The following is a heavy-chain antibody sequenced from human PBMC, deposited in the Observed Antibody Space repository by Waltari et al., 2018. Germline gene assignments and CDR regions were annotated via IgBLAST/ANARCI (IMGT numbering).Heavy chain of an antibody. J-gene: IGHJ4*02. Sequence: EVQLLESGGGLVQPGGSLRLSCAASGFTFSSYAMRWVRQAPGKGLEWVSAISGSGGSTYYADSVKGRFTISRDNSKNTLYLQMNSLRAEDTAVYYCAKSEEDIVVVVAATSLDYWGQGTLVTVSS. V-gene: IGHV3-23*01. CDR2: ISGSGGST. CDR1: GFTFSSYA. D-gene: IGHD2-15*01. CDR3: AKSEEDIVVVVAATSLDY.